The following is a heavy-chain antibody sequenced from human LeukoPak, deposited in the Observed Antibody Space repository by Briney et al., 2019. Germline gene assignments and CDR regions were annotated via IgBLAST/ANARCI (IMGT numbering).Heavy chain of an antibody. J-gene: IGHJ4*02. D-gene: IGHD2-8*01. CDR3: ARRYCPNGICYFDY. CDR2: IYYSGST. CDR1: SGSINNYY. Sequence: SETLPLTCTVSSGSINNYYWSWIRQPPGKGLEWIGYIYYSGSTNYSPSLKSRVTIAIDTSKMQFSLKLTSVTAADTAVYYCARRYCPNGICYFDYWGQGTLVTVSS. V-gene: IGHV4-59*01.